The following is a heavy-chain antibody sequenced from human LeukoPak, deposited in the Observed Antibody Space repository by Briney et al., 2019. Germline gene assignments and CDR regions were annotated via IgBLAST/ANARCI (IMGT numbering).Heavy chain of an antibody. D-gene: IGHD5-18*01. J-gene: IGHJ3*02. Sequence: GGSLRLSCAASGFTVSSNYMSWVRQAPGKGLEWVSVIYSGGSTYYADSVKGRFTISRDNSKNTLYLQMNSLRAEDTAVYYCARGGYSYGNDAFDIWGQGTMVTVSS. CDR2: IYSGGST. V-gene: IGHV3-66*01. CDR1: GFTVSSNY. CDR3: ARGGYSYGNDAFDI.